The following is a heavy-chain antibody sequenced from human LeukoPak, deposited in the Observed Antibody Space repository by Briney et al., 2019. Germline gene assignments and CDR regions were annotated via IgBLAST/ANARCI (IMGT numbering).Heavy chain of an antibody. D-gene: IGHD3-16*02. V-gene: IGHV3-33*01. CDR3: ARDFELSH. J-gene: IGHJ4*02. CDR1: GFTFSSYG. CDR2: IWYDGSSK. Sequence: GGPLRLSCAASGFTFSSYGMHWVRQAPGKGLEWVALIWYDGSSKHYADSVRGRFTISRDNSKNTLYLQMNSLRAEDTAVYYCARDFELSHWGQGTLVTVSS.